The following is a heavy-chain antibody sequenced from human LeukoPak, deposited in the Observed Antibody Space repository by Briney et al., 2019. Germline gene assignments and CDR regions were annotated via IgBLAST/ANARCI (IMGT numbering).Heavy chain of an antibody. Sequence: KPSETLSLTCTVSGGSISSYYWSWIRQPPGKGLEWIGYIYYTGSTNYNPSLKSRVTISVDTSKNQFSLKLSSVTAADTAVYYCARDGADWYFDLWGRGTLVTVSS. CDR3: ARDGADWYFDL. CDR2: IYYTGST. J-gene: IGHJ2*01. V-gene: IGHV4-59*01. CDR1: GGSISSYY.